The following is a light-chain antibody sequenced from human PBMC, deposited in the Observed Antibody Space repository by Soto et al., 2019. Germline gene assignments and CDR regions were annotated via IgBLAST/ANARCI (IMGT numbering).Light chain of an antibody. CDR2: GTS. J-gene: IGKJ1*01. CDR3: QQYGSLGT. V-gene: IGKV3-20*01. Sequence: EIVLTQSPGTLSLSPGERATLSCRASQSFSSSYLAWYQQKPGQASRLLIYGTSTRATGIPDRFSGSGSQTDFTLTISRLEPEDFAVYYCQQYGSLGTFGQGTRVEIK. CDR1: QSFSSSY.